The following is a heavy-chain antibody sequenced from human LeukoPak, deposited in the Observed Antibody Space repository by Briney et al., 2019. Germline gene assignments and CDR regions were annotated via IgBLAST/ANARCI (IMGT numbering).Heavy chain of an antibody. CDR2: INRDGSDK. Sequence: PGGSLRLSCAASGFTFSNYGIHWVHQAPGKGPEWVANINRDGSDKHYMDSVKGRFTISRDNAESSLYLQMNSLRAEDTAVYYCARRALMRTAVTRGGSDFYYGMDAWGQGTTVTVSS. V-gene: IGHV3-7*01. D-gene: IGHD4-11*01. J-gene: IGHJ6*02. CDR3: ARRALMRTAVTRGGSDFYYGMDA. CDR1: GFTFSNYG.